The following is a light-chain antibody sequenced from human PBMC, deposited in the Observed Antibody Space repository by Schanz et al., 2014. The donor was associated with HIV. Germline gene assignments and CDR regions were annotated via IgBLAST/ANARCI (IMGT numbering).Light chain of an antibody. J-gene: IGLJ2*01. CDR3: QSFDTSLSAVV. CDR2: ANT. V-gene: IGLV1-40*01. Sequence: QSVLTQPPSVSGAPGQRVSISCTGSSSNIGAGYDVHWYQQLPGTAPKLLIYANTNRPSGVPDRFSGSRSGTSASLAITGLQAEDEGDYYCQSFDTSLSAVVFGGGTQLTVL. CDR1: SSNIGAGYD.